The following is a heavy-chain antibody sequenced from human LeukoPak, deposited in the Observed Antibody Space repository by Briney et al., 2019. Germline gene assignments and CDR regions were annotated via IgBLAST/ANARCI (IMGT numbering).Heavy chain of an antibody. D-gene: IGHD2-2*01. CDR1: GFTFSSYS. CDR2: ISSSSSYI. CDR3: ARAPIGYRSSTSCSKYYFDY. Sequence: GGSLRLSCAASGFTFSSYSMNWVRQAPGKGLEWVSSISSSSSYIYYADSVKGRFTISRDNAKNSLYLQMNSLRAEDTAVYYCARAPIGYRSSTSCSKYYFDYWGQGTLVTVSS. J-gene: IGHJ4*02. V-gene: IGHV3-21*01.